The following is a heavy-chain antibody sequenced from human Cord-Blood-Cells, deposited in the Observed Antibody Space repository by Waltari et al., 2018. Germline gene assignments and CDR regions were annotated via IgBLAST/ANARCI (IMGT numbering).Heavy chain of an antibody. J-gene: IGHJ3*02. V-gene: IGHV1-46*01. CDR3: AREGLGDAFDI. CDR1: GYTFTSYY. CDR2: INPSGGST. Sequence: QVQLVQSGAEVKKPGASVTVSCKASGYTFTSYYMHWGRQAPGQGLEWMGIINPSGGSTSYAQKFQGRVTMTRDTSTSTVYMELSSLRSEDTAVYYCAREGLGDAFDIWGQGTMVTVSS.